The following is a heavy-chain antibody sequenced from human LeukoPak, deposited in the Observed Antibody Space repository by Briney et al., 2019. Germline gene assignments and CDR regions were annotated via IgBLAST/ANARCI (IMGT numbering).Heavy chain of an antibody. D-gene: IGHD4-17*01. CDR3: ASSIRLDAFDI. V-gene: IGHV1-18*04. CDR1: GYTFTSYG. J-gene: IGHJ3*02. Sequence: ASVKVSCKASGYTFTSYGISWVRQAPGQELEWMGWISAYNGNTNYAQKLQGRVTMTTDTSTSTAYMELRSLRSDGTAVYYCASSIRLDAFDIWGQGTMVTVSS. CDR2: ISAYNGNT.